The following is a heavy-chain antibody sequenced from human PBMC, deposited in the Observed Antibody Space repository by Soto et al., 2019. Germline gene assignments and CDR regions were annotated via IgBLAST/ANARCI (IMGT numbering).Heavy chain of an antibody. D-gene: IGHD2-2*01. J-gene: IGHJ5*02. Sequence: TLSLTCTVSGDSISGGASFWSWIRQPPGKGLEWIANVYYSGSSYYNPSLKSRLTISVDTTKNQFSLQLKSMTAADTAVYYCAKLSCTSSTCYFPGWFDPWGQGTLVTVSS. CDR1: GDSISGGASF. CDR3: AKLSCTSSTCYFPGWFDP. CDR2: VYYSGSS. V-gene: IGHV4-31*03.